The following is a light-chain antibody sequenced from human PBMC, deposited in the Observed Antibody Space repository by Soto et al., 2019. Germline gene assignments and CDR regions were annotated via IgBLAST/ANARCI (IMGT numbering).Light chain of an antibody. CDR1: QGISNY. J-gene: IGKJ4*01. Sequence: DIQMTQSPSSLSASVGDRVTITCRASQGISNYLAWYQQKPGKVPELLIYAASTLQSGVPSRFSGSGSGTEFSLTISGMQPEDVATYYCHKYNHAPTFGGGTKVEIK. CDR3: HKYNHAPT. V-gene: IGKV1-27*01. CDR2: AAS.